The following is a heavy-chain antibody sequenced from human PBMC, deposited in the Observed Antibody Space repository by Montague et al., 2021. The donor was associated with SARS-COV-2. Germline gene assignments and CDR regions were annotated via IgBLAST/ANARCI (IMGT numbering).Heavy chain of an antibody. Sequence: TLSLTCSVSGGSISNGSYPWSWIRQPPGKGLEWIGSIYYTGNTYYNPSLKSRVTISVVTSKNHFTLKLSSVTAAETAVYYCARLKRYFDSSGSPSAFDFWGQGTKVTVSS. CDR2: IYYTGNT. D-gene: IGHD3-22*01. CDR3: ARLKRYFDSSGSPSAFDF. CDR1: GGSISNGSYP. V-gene: IGHV4-30-2*03. J-gene: IGHJ3*01.